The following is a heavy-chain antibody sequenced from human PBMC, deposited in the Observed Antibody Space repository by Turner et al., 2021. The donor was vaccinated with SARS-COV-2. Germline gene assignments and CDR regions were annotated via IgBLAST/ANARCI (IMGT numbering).Heavy chain of an antibody. CDR3: ATRIVVVVTATNAFDY. V-gene: IGHV3-30*03. CDR2: ISYDGSNK. D-gene: IGHD2-15*01. J-gene: IGHJ4*02. CDR1: GFTFSSYG. Sequence: QVQLVESGGGGVQPGRPLRLSVAPSGFTFSSYGRHWVRQAPGKGLEWVAVISYDGSNKYYADSVKGRFTISRDNSKNTLYLQMNSLRAEDTAVYYCATRIVVVVTATNAFDYWGQGTLVTVSS.